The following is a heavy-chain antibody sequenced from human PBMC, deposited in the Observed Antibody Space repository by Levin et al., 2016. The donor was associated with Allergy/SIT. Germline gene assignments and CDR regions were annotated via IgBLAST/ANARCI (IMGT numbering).Heavy chain of an antibody. V-gene: IGHV3-30*18. CDR1: GFTFSSYG. CDR3: AKQIFALSVAFDY. D-gene: IGHD6-19*01. Sequence: GGSLRLSCAASGFTFSSYGMHWVRQAPGKGLEWVAVISYDGSNKYYADSVKGRFTISRDNSKNTLYLQMNSLRAEDTAVYYCAKQIFALSVAFDYWGQGTLVTVSS. CDR2: ISYDGSNK. J-gene: IGHJ4*02.